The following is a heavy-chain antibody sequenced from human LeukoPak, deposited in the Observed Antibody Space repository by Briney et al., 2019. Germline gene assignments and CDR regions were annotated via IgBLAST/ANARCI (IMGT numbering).Heavy chain of an antibody. D-gene: IGHD2-2*01. CDR2: ISTYNGNA. CDR1: DYTFINYG. Sequence: ASVKVSCKASDYTFINYGIRWVRQAPGQGLEWMGWISTYNGNANYAQKVQGRVTMTTDTSTSTAYMELRRLRSDDTAVYYCATEDCSSTSCYFGVYWGQGTLVTVSS. J-gene: IGHJ4*02. CDR3: ATEDCSSTSCYFGVY. V-gene: IGHV1-18*01.